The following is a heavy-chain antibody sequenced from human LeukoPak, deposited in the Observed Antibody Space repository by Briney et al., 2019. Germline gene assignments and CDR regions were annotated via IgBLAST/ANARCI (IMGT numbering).Heavy chain of an antibody. CDR2: MNPNSGNT. Sequence: GASVKVSCKASGYTFTSYDINWVRQATGQGLEWMGWMNPNSGNTGYAQKFQGRVTITRSSSISTAYMELSSLRSEDTAVYYCARVGLDFWSARGFDPWGQGTLVTVSS. J-gene: IGHJ5*02. V-gene: IGHV1-8*03. D-gene: IGHD3-3*01. CDR3: ARVGLDFWSARGFDP. CDR1: GYTFTSYD.